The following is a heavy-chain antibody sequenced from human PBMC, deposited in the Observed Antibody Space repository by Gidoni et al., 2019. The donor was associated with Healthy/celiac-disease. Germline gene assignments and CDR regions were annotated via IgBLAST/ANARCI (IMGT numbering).Heavy chain of an antibody. CDR2: VDPEDGET. CDR3: ATVPPTGEWLRFFDY. D-gene: IGHD5-12*01. V-gene: IGHV1-69-2*01. CDR1: GYTVTAYY. Sequence: EVQLVQSGAEVKKPGATVKISCKVAGYTVTAYYMHWVQQAPEKGLEWMGLVDPEDGETIYAEKFQGRVTITADTSTDTAYMELSSLRSEDTAVYYCATVPPTGEWLRFFDYWGQGTLVTVSS. J-gene: IGHJ4*02.